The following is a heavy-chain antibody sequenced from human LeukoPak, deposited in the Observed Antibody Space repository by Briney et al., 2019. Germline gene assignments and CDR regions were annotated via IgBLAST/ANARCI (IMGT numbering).Heavy chain of an antibody. J-gene: IGHJ4*02. CDR1: GFTFSSYS. CDR2: ISSSSSYI. Sequence: GGSLRLSCAASGFTFSSYSMNWVRQAPGKGLEWVSSISSSSSYIYYADSVKGRFTISRDNAKNSLYLQMNSLRAEDTAVYYCARVEAFGGDLDYWGQGTLVTVSS. D-gene: IGHD2-21*02. V-gene: IGHV3-21*01. CDR3: ARVEAFGGDLDY.